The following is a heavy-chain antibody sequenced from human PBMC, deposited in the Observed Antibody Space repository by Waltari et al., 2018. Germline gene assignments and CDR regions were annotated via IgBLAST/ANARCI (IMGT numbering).Heavy chain of an antibody. CDR2: SSSSGSTI. D-gene: IGHD2-8*02. J-gene: IGHJ6*02. Sequence: QVQLVESGGGLVRPGGSLRLSCAASGFTFSDYYMSWIRQAPGKGLEGFSYSSSSGSTIYDSDSVNGRFTISRDNAKNSLYLQMNSLRAEDTAVYYCARDSYCTGAVCSSYGMDVWGQGTTVTVSS. V-gene: IGHV3-11*04. CDR1: GFTFSDYY. CDR3: ARDSYCTGAVCSSYGMDV.